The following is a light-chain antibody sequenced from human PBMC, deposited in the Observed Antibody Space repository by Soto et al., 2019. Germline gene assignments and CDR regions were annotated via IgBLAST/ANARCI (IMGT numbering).Light chain of an antibody. CDR1: SSDVGSYKL. CDR3: CSYAGSNTWV. J-gene: IGLJ3*02. CDR2: EVT. Sequence: QSALTQPASVSGSPGQSITISCTGTSSDVGSYKLVSWYQQHPGKAPKLMISEVTKRPSGVSTRFSGSKSGNTASLTISGLQPADESAYYCCSYAGSNTWVFGGGTKLTVL. V-gene: IGLV2-23*02.